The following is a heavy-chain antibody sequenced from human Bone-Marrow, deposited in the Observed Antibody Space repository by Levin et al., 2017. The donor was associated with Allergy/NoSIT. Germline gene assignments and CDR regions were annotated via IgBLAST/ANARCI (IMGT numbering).Heavy chain of an antibody. CDR1: GFTFNSSW. J-gene: IGHJ6*03. V-gene: IGHV3-7*01. CDR2: IKHDESEK. CDR3: ARVRFRRGFFIAYYMDI. Sequence: PGGSLRLSCAASGFTFNSSWMNWVRQAPGKGLEWVANIKHDESEKYYVDSVKGRFTISRDNAKNSLYLQMSSLTVEDTAVYYCARVRFRRGFFIAYYMDIWGKGTTVTVSS. D-gene: IGHD3-10*01.